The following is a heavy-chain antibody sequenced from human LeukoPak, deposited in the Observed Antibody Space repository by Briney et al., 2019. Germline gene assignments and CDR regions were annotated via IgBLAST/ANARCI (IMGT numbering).Heavy chain of an antibody. D-gene: IGHD3-10*01. CDR1: GGSFSGYY. J-gene: IGHJ2*01. Sequence: SETLSLTCAVHGGSFSGYYWSWIRQPPGKGLEWIGEINHSGTTNYNPSLKSRITISVDTSKNQFSLRLSSVTAADTAVYYCARGRGPLYWYFDPWGRGTLVTVSS. V-gene: IGHV4-34*01. CDR3: ARGRGPLYWYFDP. CDR2: INHSGTT.